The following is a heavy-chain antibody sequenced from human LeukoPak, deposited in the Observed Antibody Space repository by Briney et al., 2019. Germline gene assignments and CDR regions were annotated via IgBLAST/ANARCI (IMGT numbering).Heavy chain of an antibody. CDR2: ISGSGSST. CDR1: GFIFTNYF. J-gene: IGHJ6*02. Sequence: PGGSLRLSCAASGFIFTNYFMSWVRQAPGKGLEWVSDISGSGSSTYYADSVKGRFTISRDNSKNTLYLQMNSLRAEDTAVYYCAKDLYHGMDVWGQGTTVTVSS. CDR3: AKDLYHGMDV. V-gene: IGHV3-23*01.